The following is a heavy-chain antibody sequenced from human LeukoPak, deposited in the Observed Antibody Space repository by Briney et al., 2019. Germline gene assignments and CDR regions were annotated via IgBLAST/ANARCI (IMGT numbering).Heavy chain of an antibody. V-gene: IGHV4-34*01. Sequence: SETLSLTCAVYGESSSGYYWSWIRQPTGKGLEWIGEINHSGSTNYNPSPKSRVTISVDTSKNEFSLKLNSVTAADTAVYYCANALPRRPFDVWGQGTMVTVSS. J-gene: IGHJ3*01. CDR1: GESSSGYY. CDR2: INHSGST. CDR3: ANALPRRPFDV.